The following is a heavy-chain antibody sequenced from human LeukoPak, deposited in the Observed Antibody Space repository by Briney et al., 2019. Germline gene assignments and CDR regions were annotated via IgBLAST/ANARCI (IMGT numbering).Heavy chain of an antibody. Sequence: SETLSLTCTVSGGSISVGRYYWSWIQQPAGKGLEWIGRIYTTGGTNYNPSPKRPITITVESSKNQFSLKLSPVTADAPAVYSRTRDGVVYGQVAWRQGTLVTVSS. CDR2: IYTTGGT. CDR1: GGSISVGRYY. CDR3: TRDGVVYGQVA. D-gene: IGHD3-10*01. J-gene: IGHJ4*02. V-gene: IGHV4-61*02.